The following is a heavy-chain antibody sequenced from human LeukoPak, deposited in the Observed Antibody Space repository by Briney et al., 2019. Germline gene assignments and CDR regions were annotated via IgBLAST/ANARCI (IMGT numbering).Heavy chain of an antibody. Sequence: PGGSLRLSCAASGFTFSSYALSWVRQAPGKGLEWVSAISGSGGRTYYADSVKGRFTISRDNAKNSLYLQMNSLRAEDTAVYYCARPISGNYYYYYGMDVWGQGTTVTVSS. CDR1: GFTFSSYA. V-gene: IGHV3-23*01. CDR2: ISGSGGRT. CDR3: ARPISGNYYYYYGMDV. D-gene: IGHD1-14*01. J-gene: IGHJ6*02.